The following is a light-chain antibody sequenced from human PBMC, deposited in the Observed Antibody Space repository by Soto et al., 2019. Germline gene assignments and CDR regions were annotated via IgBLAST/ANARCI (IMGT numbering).Light chain of an antibody. CDR1: SSYVGSYDY. CDR3: TSYRRGITLV. Sequence: QSALTQPASVSGSPGQSITISCTGTSSYVGSYDYVSWYQQHPDTAPKLLIYEVTNRPSGVSNRFSGSKSGNTASLTISGLQAEDDADYYCTSYRRGITLVFGGATKLTV. V-gene: IGLV2-14*01. J-gene: IGLJ3*02. CDR2: EVT.